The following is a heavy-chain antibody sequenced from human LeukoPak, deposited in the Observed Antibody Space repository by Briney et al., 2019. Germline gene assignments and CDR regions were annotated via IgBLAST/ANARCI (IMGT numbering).Heavy chain of an antibody. J-gene: IGHJ6*02. CDR1: GGSTSNYY. Sequence: SETLSLTCTVSGGSTSNYYWSWIRQPAGKGLEWIGRIYSSGCTNYNPSLKSRVTMSVDTSKNQFSLKLSSVTAADTAVYYCARVHSLYYYGLDVWGQGTTVTVSS. CDR3: ARVHSLYYYGLDV. CDR2: IYSSGCT. V-gene: IGHV4-4*07. D-gene: IGHD5-18*01.